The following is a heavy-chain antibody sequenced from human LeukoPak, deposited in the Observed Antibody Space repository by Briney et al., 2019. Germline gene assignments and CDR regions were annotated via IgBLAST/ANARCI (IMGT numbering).Heavy chain of an antibody. D-gene: IGHD2-2*01. CDR2: IYYSGST. CDR3: ARHCSSTSCYHNWFDP. J-gene: IGHJ5*02. CDR1: GGSISSSSYY. V-gene: IGHV4-39*01. Sequence: PSETLSLTCTVSGGSISSSSYYWGWIRQAPGKGLEWIGSIYYSGSTYYNPSLKSRVTISVDTSKNQFSLKLSSVTAADTAVYYCARHCSSTSCYHNWFDPWGQGTLVTVSS.